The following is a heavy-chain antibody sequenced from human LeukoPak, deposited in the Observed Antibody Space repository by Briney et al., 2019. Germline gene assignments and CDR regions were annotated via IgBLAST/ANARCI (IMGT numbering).Heavy chain of an antibody. J-gene: IGHJ4*02. V-gene: IGHV1-46*01. D-gene: IGHD3-10*01. CDR2: INPSDGTT. CDR3: ARYKVRGLTGDY. Sequence: ASVKVSCKASGYTFTSYYMQWVRQAPGQGLEWMGIINPSDGTTFYAQKFQGRVTMTRDTSTSTVYMELSSLRSEDTAVYYCARYKVRGLTGDYRGQGTLVTVSS. CDR1: GYTFTSYY.